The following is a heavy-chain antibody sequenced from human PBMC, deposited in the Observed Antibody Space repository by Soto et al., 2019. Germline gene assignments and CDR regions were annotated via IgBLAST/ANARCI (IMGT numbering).Heavy chain of an antibody. V-gene: IGHV3-30-3*01. Sequence: ESVGGVVQPGRSLRLSCAASGFTFSSYAMHWVRQAPGKGLEWVAVISYDGSNKYYADSVKGRFTISRDNSKNTLYLQMNSLRAEDTAVYYCARDRDCTNGVCYTLDYWGQGTLVTVSS. J-gene: IGHJ4*02. CDR1: GFTFSSYA. CDR2: ISYDGSNK. CDR3: ARDRDCTNGVCYTLDY. D-gene: IGHD2-8*01.